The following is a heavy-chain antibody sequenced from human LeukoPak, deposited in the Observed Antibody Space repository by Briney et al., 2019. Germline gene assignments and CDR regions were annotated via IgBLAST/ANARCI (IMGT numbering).Heavy chain of an antibody. CDR3: ARGRSSSFYYYYYMDV. J-gene: IGHJ6*03. D-gene: IGHD6-6*01. Sequence: PSETLSLTCTVSGGSISSYYWSWIRQPPGKGLEWIGYIYYSGSTNYNPSLKSRVTMSVDTSKNQFSLKLSSVTAADTAVYYCARGRSSSFYYYYYMDVWGKGTTVTVSS. V-gene: IGHV4-59*12. CDR2: IYYSGST. CDR1: GGSISSYY.